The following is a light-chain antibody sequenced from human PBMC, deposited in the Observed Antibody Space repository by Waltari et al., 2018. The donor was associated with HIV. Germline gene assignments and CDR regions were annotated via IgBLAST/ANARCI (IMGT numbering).Light chain of an antibody. CDR2: AVT. CDR1: SSDVASYNL. V-gene: IGLV2-23*02. J-gene: IGLJ1*01. Sequence: GQSITISCTATSSDVASYNLDSWYQQHPGKAPKVMIYAVTKRPSGVSNRFSGSKSDNTASLTISGLQAEDEADYYCCSYAGTGTYVFGTGTKVTVL. CDR3: CSYAGTGTYV.